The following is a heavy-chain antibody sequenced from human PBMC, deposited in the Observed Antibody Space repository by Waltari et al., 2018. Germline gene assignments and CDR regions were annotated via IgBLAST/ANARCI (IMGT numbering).Heavy chain of an antibody. CDR3: AGAYDSSGYYGSWFDP. V-gene: IGHV4-59*01. CDR1: GGSISSYY. J-gene: IGHJ5*02. D-gene: IGHD3-22*01. Sequence: QVQLQESGPGLVKPSETLSLTCTVSGGSISSYYWSWIRQPPGQGLEWIGYIYYRGSTNYNPSLKSRVTISVDTSKNQFSLKLSSVTAADTAVYYCAGAYDSSGYYGSWFDPWGQGTLVTVSS. CDR2: IYYRGST.